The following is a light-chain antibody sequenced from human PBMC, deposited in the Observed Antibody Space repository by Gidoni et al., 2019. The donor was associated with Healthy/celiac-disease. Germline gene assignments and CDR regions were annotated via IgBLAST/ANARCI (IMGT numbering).Light chain of an antibody. V-gene: IGKV2-28*01. CDR3: MQALQTWT. Sequence: ISCRSSQSLLHSNGYNYLDWYLQKPGQSPQLLIYLGSNRASGVPDRFSGSGSGTDFTLKISRVEAEDVGVYYCMQALQTWTFGQGTKGEIK. J-gene: IGKJ1*01. CDR2: LGS. CDR1: QSLLHSNGYNY.